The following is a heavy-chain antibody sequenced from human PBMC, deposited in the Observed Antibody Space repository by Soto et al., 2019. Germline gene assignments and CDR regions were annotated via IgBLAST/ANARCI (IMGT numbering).Heavy chain of an antibody. Sequence: SVKVSCKASGYTFTSYEMYWVRQAPGQGLEWMGGIIPIFGTANYAQKFQGRVTITADESTSTAYMELSSLRSEDTAVYYCASRRGSYYYDSSGPFDYWGQGTLVTVSS. CDR2: IIPIFGTA. D-gene: IGHD3-22*01. V-gene: IGHV1-69*13. CDR3: ASRRGSYYYDSSGPFDY. CDR1: GYTFTSYE. J-gene: IGHJ4*02.